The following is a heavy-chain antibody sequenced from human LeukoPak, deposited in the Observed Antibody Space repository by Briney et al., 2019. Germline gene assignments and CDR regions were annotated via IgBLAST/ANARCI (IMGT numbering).Heavy chain of an antibody. V-gene: IGHV4-61*02. D-gene: IGHD3-10*01. CDR3: ARGGGPRGRYFDY. J-gene: IGHJ4*02. Sequence: SQTLSLTCTVSGGSISSGSYYWSWIRQPAGKGLEWIGRIYTSGSTNYNPSLMSRVTISVDTSKNQFSLKLSSVTAADTAVYYCARGGGPRGRYFDYWGQGTLVTVSS. CDR2: IYTSGST. CDR1: GGSISSGSYY.